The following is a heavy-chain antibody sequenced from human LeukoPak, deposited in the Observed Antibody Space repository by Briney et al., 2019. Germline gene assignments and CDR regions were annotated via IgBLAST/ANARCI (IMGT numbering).Heavy chain of an antibody. V-gene: IGHV4-39*01. CDR1: GGSISSNSHY. J-gene: IGHJ2*01. D-gene: IGHD3-10*01. CDR3: VRRGMVGFDYWYFGL. Sequence: SETLSLTCTVSGGSISSNSHYWGWIRQPPGKGLEWIGSIHYGGSTYYNPSLKSRVTISVDTSKNQFSLRLSSVTAADTAVYYCVRRGMVGFDYWYFGLWGRGTLVTVSS. CDR2: IHYGGST.